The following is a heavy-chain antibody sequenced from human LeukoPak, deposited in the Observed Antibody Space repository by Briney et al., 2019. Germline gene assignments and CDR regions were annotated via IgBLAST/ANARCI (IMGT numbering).Heavy chain of an antibody. Sequence: ASVNVSCKVSGYTLTELSMHWVRQAPGKGLEWMGGFDPEDGETIYAQKFQGRVAMTRDTSTSTVYMELSSLRSEDTAVYYCARLGTIFGWGQGTLVTVSS. CDR1: GYTLTELS. CDR3: ARLGTIFG. CDR2: FDPEDGET. D-gene: IGHD3-3*01. J-gene: IGHJ4*02. V-gene: IGHV1-24*01.